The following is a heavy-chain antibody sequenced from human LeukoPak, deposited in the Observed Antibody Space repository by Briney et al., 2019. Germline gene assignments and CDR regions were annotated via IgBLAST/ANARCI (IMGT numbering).Heavy chain of an antibody. CDR2: MNPSSGNT. V-gene: IGHV1-8*03. CDR1: GYTFTSYD. CDR3: ARGPYYDFWSGYYDPYYYYMDV. Sequence: ASVKVSCKASGYTFTSYDINWVRQATGQGLEWMGWMNPSSGNTGYAQKFQGRVTITRNTSISTAYMELSSLRSEDTAVYYCARGPYYDFWSGYYDPYYYYMDVWRKGTTVTVSS. D-gene: IGHD3-3*01. J-gene: IGHJ6*03.